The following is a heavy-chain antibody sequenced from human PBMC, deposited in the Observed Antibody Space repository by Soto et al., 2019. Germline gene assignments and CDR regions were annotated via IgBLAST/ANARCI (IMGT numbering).Heavy chain of an antibody. CDR3: ARDRGRYYYDSSGYHDAFDI. CDR2: INAGNGNT. V-gene: IGHV1-3*01. D-gene: IGHD3-22*01. CDR1: GYTFTSYA. J-gene: IGHJ3*02. Sequence: SVKVSCKASGYTFTSYAMHWVRQAPGQRLEWMGWINAGNGNTKYSQKFQGRVTITRDTSASTAYMELSSLRSEDTAVYYCARDRGRYYYDSSGYHDAFDIWGQGTMVTVSS.